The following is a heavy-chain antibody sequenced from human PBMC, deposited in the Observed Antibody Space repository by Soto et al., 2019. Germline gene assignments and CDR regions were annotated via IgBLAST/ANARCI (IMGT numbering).Heavy chain of an antibody. CDR2: IYHSGST. D-gene: IGHD3-3*01. CDR3: ARGGQDFWSGPFDY. CDR1: NFSISSGYY. V-gene: IGHV4-38-2*02. J-gene: IGHJ4*02. Sequence: SETLSLTCTVSNFSISSGYYWGWIRQPPGKGLEWIGYIYHSGSTYYNPSLKSRVTISVDTSKQEFSLKLSSVTAADTALYYCARGGQDFWSGPFDYWGRGALVTVSS.